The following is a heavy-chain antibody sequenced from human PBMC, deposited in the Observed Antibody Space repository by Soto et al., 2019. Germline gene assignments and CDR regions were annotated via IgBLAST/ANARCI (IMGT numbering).Heavy chain of an antibody. D-gene: IGHD1-1*01. Sequence: ASVKVSCKASGYSLISNPMQWVRQAPGQRLEWMGWIDTGSGNTKYSQKFQGRVTITRDTSASTVYMELSSLRSEDTAVYYCTRRSPRYGIDCRGQGTPVTVS. CDR1: GYSLISNP. CDR2: IDTGSGNT. CDR3: TRRSPRYGIDC. J-gene: IGHJ4*02. V-gene: IGHV1-3*04.